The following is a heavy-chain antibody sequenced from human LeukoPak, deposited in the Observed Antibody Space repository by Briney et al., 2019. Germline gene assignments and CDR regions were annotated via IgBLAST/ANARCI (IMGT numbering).Heavy chain of an antibody. CDR2: ISSSSSYI. CDR3: AKDKTYYYDSSGYYYDY. J-gene: IGHJ4*02. CDR1: GFTFSSYS. D-gene: IGHD3-22*01. Sequence: GGSLRLSCAASGFTFSSYSMNWVRQAPGKGLEWVSSISSSSSYIYYADSVKGRFTISRDNAKNSLYLQMNSLRAEDTAVYYCAKDKTYYYDSSGYYYDYWGQGTLVTVSS. V-gene: IGHV3-21*01.